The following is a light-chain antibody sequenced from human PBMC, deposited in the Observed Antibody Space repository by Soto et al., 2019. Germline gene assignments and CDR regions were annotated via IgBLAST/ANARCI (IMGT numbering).Light chain of an antibody. J-gene: IGLJ3*02. CDR1: SSNVGSYKL. CDR3: GTWDTSLSAGV. V-gene: IGLV2-14*02. Sequence: QSALTQPASVSGSPGQSITISCTGTSSNVGSYKLVSWYQQHPGKAPKLMIFEVNKRPSGIPDRFSGSKSGTSATLGITGLQTGDEAEYYCGTWDTSLSAGVFGGGTQLTVL. CDR2: EVN.